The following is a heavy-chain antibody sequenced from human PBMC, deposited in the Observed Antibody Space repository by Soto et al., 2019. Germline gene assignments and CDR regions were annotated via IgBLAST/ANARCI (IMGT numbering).Heavy chain of an antibody. CDR1: GGSISSGNYY. CDR3: ARASSANWFDP. V-gene: IGHV4-30-4*01. Sequence: QVQLQESGPGLVKPSQTLSLTCSVSGGSISSGNYYWSWIRQPPGKGLEWIGYIYHSGSAYYNPSLKSRATISLATSKNQFSLTLSSVTATDTAVYYCARASSANWFDPWGQGTLVTVSS. CDR2: IYHSGSA. J-gene: IGHJ5*02.